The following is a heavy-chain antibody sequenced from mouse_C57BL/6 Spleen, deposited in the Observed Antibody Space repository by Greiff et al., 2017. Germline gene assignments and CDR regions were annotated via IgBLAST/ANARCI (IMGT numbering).Heavy chain of an antibody. D-gene: IGHD2-5*01. J-gene: IGHJ3*01. V-gene: IGHV1-80*01. Sequence: VMLVESGAELVKPGASVKISCKASGYAFSSYWMNWVKQRPGKGLEWIGQIYPGDGDTNYNGKFKGKATLTADKSSSTAYMQLSSLTSEDSAVYFCARAGYSNYVLFAYWGQGTLVTVSA. CDR1: GYAFSSYW. CDR2: IYPGDGDT. CDR3: ARAGYSNYVLFAY.